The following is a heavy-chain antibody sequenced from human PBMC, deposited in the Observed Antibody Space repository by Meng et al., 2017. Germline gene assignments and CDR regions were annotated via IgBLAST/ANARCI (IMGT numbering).Heavy chain of an antibody. CDR2: ISYDGSNK. J-gene: IGHJ3*02. Sequence: GGSLRLSCAASGFTFSSYAMHWVRQAPGKGLEWVAVISYDGSNKYYADSVKGRFTISRDNAKNSLYLQMNSLRAEDTALYYCAREKGATRAFDIWGQGTMVTVSS. V-gene: IGHV3-30*04. D-gene: IGHD1-26*01. CDR1: GFTFSSYA. CDR3: AREKGATRAFDI.